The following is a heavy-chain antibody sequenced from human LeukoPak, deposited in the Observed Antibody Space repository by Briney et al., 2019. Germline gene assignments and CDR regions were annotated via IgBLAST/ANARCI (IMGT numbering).Heavy chain of an antibody. D-gene: IGHD5-12*01. J-gene: IGHJ4*02. CDR1: GFTFSSYE. V-gene: IGHV3-48*03. CDR2: ISSCGSTI. Sequence: GGSLRLSCAASGFTFSSYEMNWVRQAPGKGLEWVSYISSCGSTIYNADSVKGRFTISRDNAKNSLYLQMNSLRAEDTAVYYCARERGYSGYDYFIDSPSDYWGQGTLVTVSS. CDR3: ARERGYSGYDYFIDSPSDY.